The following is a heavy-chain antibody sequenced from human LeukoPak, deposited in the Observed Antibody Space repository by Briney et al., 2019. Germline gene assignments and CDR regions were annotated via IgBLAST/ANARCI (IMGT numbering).Heavy chain of an antibody. CDR2: IYYRGRT. V-gene: IGHV4-30-4*01. J-gene: IGHJ3*02. CDR3: AREVDAVTASADAFDI. CDR1: GVSISSPSYY. Sequence: SETLSLTCTVSGVSISSPSYYWGWLRQPPGKGLEWVGYIYYRGRTHYNPSLESRVTISKDTSKNQFSLAITSVTAADTAVYYCAREVDAVTASADAFDIWGQGTMVTVSS. D-gene: IGHD2-21*02.